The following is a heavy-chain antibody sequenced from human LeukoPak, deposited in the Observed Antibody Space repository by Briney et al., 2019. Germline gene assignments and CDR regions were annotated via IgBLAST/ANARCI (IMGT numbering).Heavy chain of an antibody. CDR3: AKGMGLAHYYFYGMDV. J-gene: IGHJ6*02. CDR2: IGGGDGSI. Sequence: PGGSLRLSCAASGFTFSNFDVNWVRQAPGKGLEGVSVIGGGDGSIYYADSVKGRFTISRDNSKNTLYLQMTSLRAEDAAIYYCAKGMGLAHYYFYGMDVWGQGTRVTVSS. CDR1: GFTFSNFD. D-gene: IGHD6-19*01. V-gene: IGHV3-23*01.